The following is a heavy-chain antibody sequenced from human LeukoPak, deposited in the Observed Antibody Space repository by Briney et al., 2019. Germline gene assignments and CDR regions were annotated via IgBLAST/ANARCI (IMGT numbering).Heavy chain of an antibody. CDR3: AREPYYDSSGYVDY. V-gene: IGHV1-18*01. Sequence: ASVKVSCKASGYTFTSYGINWVRQAPGQGLEWMGWISAYNGNTNYAQKLQGRVTMTTDTSTSTAYMELRSLRSDDTAVYYCAREPYYDSSGYVDYWGQGTLVTVSS. CDR1: GYTFTSYG. CDR2: ISAYNGNT. D-gene: IGHD3-22*01. J-gene: IGHJ4*02.